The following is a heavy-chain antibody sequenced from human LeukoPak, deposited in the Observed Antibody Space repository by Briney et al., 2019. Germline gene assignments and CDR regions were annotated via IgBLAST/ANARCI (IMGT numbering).Heavy chain of an antibody. J-gene: IGHJ4*02. CDR1: GFTVSSNY. Sequence: GGSLRLSCAASGFTVSSNYMSWVRQAPGKGLEWVSVIYSGGSTYYADSVKGRFTISRDNSKNTLYLQMNSLRAEDTAVYYCARDVSYGWYYFDYWGQGTLVTVSS. V-gene: IGHV3-53*01. CDR3: ARDVSYGWYYFDY. CDR2: IYSGGST. D-gene: IGHD5-18*01.